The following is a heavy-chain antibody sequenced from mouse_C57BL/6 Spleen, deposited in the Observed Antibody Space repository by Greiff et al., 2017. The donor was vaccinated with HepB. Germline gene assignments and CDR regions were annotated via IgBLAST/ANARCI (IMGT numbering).Heavy chain of an antibody. CDR2: IYPGSGST. D-gene: IGHD2-1*01. J-gene: IGHJ3*01. Sequence: VQLQQSGAELVKPGASVKMSCKASGYTFTSYWITWVKQRPGQGLEWIGDIYPGSGSTNYNEKFKSKATLTVDTSSSTAYMQLSSLTSEDSAVFYCARVDCNCVGGFAYWGQGTLVTVSA. CDR3: ARVDCNCVGGFAY. CDR1: GYTFTSYW. V-gene: IGHV1-55*01.